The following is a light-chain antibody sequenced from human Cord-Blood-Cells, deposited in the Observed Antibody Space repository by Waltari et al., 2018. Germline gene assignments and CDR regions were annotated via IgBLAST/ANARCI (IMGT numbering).Light chain of an antibody. CDR3: QQRSNWPRLT. J-gene: IGKJ4*01. CDR2: DAS. Sequence: EIVLTQSPATLSLSPGERATLSCRASQSVSSYLAWYQQKPGQAPRLLIYDASNRATGIPARFSGSGSGTDFTLTISSLEPEDFAVYYCQQRSNWPRLT. V-gene: IGKV3-11*01. CDR1: QSVSSY.